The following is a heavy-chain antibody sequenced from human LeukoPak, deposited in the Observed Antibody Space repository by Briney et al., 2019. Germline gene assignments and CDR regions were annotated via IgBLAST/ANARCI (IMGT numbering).Heavy chain of an antibody. CDR2: IYYSGST. D-gene: IGHD3-3*01. V-gene: IGHV4-39*01. CDR3: AGLKLSGYYGDY. Sequence: PSKTLSLTCTVSGGSISSSSYYWGWIRQPPGKGLEWIGSIYYSGSTYYNPSLKSRVTISVDRSKNQFSLKLSSVTAADTAVYYCAGLKLSGYYGDYWGQGTLVTVSS. CDR1: GGSISSSSYY. J-gene: IGHJ4*02.